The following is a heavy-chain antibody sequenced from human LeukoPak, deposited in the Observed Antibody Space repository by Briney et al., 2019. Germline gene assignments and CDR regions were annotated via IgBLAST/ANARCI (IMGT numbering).Heavy chain of an antibody. V-gene: IGHV4-38-2*02. CDR2: IYHSGST. D-gene: IGHD6-13*01. CDR1: GYSISSGYY. J-gene: IGHJ5*02. CDR3: ARGGVGSNNWFDP. Sequence: SETLSLTCTVSGYSISSGYYWGWIRQPPGKGLEWIGSIYHSGSTYYNPSLKSRVTISVDTSKNQFSLKLSSVTAADTAVYYCARGGVGSNNWFDPWGQGTLVTVSS.